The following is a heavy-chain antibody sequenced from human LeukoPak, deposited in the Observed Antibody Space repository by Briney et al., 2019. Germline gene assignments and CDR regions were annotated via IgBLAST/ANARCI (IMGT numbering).Heavy chain of an antibody. V-gene: IGHV3-23*01. Sequence: GGSLRLSCAASGFTFSNYAMSWVRQAPGEGLEWVSAISANADRTYYTDSVKGRFTISRDNSKNTLYLQMNSLRAEDTAVFYCAKEYHDSRGYSADYWGQGTLVTVSS. CDR2: ISANADRT. CDR3: AKEYHDSRGYSADY. J-gene: IGHJ4*02. D-gene: IGHD3-22*01. CDR1: GFTFSNYA.